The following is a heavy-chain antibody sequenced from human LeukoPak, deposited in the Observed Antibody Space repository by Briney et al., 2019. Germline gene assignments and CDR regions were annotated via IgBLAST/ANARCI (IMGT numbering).Heavy chain of an antibody. CDR3: ARDLYSSSWYFVSPGGY. J-gene: IGHJ4*02. CDR1: GFTVTSNS. CDR2: IYSGST. V-gene: IGHV3-53*01. Sequence: PGGSLRLSCTVSGFTVTSNSMSWVRQAPGKGLEWVSFIYSGSTHYSDSVKGRFTISRDNAKNSLYLQMNSLRAEDTALYYCARDLYSSSWYFVSPGGYWGQGTLVTVFS. D-gene: IGHD6-13*01.